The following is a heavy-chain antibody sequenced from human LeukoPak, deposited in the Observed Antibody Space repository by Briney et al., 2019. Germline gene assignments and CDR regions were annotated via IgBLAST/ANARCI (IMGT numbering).Heavy chain of an antibody. CDR3: ARGYTVIAYDY. CDR2: ISPIFGTA. J-gene: IGHJ4*02. D-gene: IGHD1-1*01. V-gene: IGHV1-69*01. CDR1: GGTFSSYA. Sequence: SVKVSCKASGGTFSSYAISWVRQAPGQGLEWMGGISPIFGTANYAQKLQGRVPITADESTSTAYMELSSLRSEDTAVYYCARGYTVIAYDYWGQGTLVTVSS.